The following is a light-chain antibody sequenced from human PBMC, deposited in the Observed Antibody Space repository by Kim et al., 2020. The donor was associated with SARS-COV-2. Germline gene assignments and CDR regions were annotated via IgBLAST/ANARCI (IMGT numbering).Light chain of an antibody. Sequence: SASVRDRVTITCRASQGISNNLAWNQHKPGTAPKLLIYGASTLQSGVPSRFSGSGSGTDFTLTINSLQPEDFATYYCQQLDSYPYTFGQGTKLEI. V-gene: IGKV1-9*01. CDR2: GAS. CDR3: QQLDSYPYT. CDR1: QGISNN. J-gene: IGKJ2*01.